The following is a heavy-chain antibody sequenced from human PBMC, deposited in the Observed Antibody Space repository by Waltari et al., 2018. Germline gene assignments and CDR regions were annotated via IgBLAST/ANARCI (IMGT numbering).Heavy chain of an antibody. V-gene: IGHV4-59*08. D-gene: IGHD6-19*01. CDR3: ALWESGWRAFRF. J-gene: IGHJ4*03. CDR1: GVPVRCYF. CDR2: IRHTGDT. Sequence: QVQLPESGPGLVKSSETLSPPCTVSGVPVRCYFWNWIRQAPGKGPEWIGYIRHTGDTKQNPSLKSRVTMSVDTSRNDFSLRLSSVTAADTAVYYCALWESGWRAFRFWGQGTLGTVSS.